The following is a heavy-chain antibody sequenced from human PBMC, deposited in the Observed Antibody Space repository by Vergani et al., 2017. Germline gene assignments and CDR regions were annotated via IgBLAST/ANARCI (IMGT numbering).Heavy chain of an antibody. CDR1: GDSIISSNYY. D-gene: IGHD6-19*01. Sequence: QMQLQESGPGLVKASETLSLTCTVSGDSIISSNYYWGWIRQPPGKGLEWIASIYYSGSTYYNPSLKSRVTISVDTSKNQFSLKLSSVTAADTAVYFCARHSTVEWLVKLGWIDPWGQGILVTVSS. CDR2: IYYSGST. V-gene: IGHV4-39*01. CDR3: ARHSTVEWLVKLGWIDP. J-gene: IGHJ5*02.